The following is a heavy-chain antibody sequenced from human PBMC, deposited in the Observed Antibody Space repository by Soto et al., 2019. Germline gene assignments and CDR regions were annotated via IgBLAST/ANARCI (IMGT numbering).Heavy chain of an antibody. CDR3: AKDCADIVVVVAANSYYFDY. CDR1: GFTFSSYA. CDR2: ISGSGGST. V-gene: IGHV3-23*01. Sequence: GGSLRLSCAASGFTFSSYAMSWVRQAPGKGLEWVSAISGSGGSTYYADSVKGRFTISRDNSKNTLYLQMNSLRAEDTAVYYCAKDCADIVVVVAANSYYFDYWGQGTLVTVSS. J-gene: IGHJ4*02. D-gene: IGHD2-15*01.